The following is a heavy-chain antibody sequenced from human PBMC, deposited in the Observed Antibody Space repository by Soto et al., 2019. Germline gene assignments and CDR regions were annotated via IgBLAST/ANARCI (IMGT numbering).Heavy chain of an antibody. CDR2: IIPLFGTT. Sequence: QVHLVQSGAEVKKPGSSVKVSCKASDDSFNTYSINWVRQASGQGLEWVGGIIPLFGTTNYAPELQDRVTSTADQSTSTVYMEMSSLRSGDTAIYYCTRGVVVVSSTPRGEAFSICGQGTKVTVSS. J-gene: IGHJ3*02. CDR1: DDSFNTYS. CDR3: TRGVVVVSSTPRGEAFSI. D-gene: IGHD2-21*01. V-gene: IGHV1-69*12.